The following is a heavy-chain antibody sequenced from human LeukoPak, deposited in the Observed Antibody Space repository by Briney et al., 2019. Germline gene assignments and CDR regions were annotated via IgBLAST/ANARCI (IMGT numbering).Heavy chain of an antibody. D-gene: IGHD2/OR15-2a*01. CDR2: INPNSGGT. CDR3: ARTFFIDGYDAFDI. J-gene: IGHJ3*02. Sequence: APVKVSCKASGYTFTGYYMHWVRQAPGQGLEWMGWINPNSGGTNYAQKFQGRVTMTRDTSISTAYMELSRLRSDDTAVYYCARTFFIDGYDAFDIWGQGTMVTVSS. CDR1: GYTFTGYY. V-gene: IGHV1-2*02.